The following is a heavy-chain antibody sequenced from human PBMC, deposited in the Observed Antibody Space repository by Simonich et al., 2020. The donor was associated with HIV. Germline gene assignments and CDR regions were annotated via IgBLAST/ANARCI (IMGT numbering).Heavy chain of an antibody. CDR3: ARRQGNWKVNWYDP. V-gene: IGHV4-38-2*01. D-gene: IGHD1-1*01. CDR1: NYSSTNTYY. CDR2: FYHSGST. Sequence: QVQLQESGPGLVEPSETLSLTCAVSNYSSTNTYYWAWIRQPPGGGLEWIGSFYHSGSTYYNPSLKGRVTISVDTSKNQFSLKVKSVTAADTAVYYCARRQGNWKVNWYDPWGQGTLVTVSS. J-gene: IGHJ5*02.